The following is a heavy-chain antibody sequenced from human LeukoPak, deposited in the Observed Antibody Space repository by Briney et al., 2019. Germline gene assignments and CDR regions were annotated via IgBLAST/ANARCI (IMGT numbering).Heavy chain of an antibody. V-gene: IGHV4-61*02. CDR1: GGSISSGSYY. D-gene: IGHD1-14*01. Sequence: SQTLSLTCTVSGGSISSGSYYWSWIRQPAGKGLEWIGRIYSSGSTNYNPSLKSRVTISVDTSKNQFSLKLSSVTAADTAVYCGARGNSRTYYYYMDVWGKGTTVTISS. J-gene: IGHJ6*03. CDR2: IYSSGST. CDR3: ARGNSRTYYYYMDV.